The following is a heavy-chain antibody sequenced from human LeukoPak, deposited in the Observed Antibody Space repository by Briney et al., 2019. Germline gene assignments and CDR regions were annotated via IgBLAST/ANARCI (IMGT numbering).Heavy chain of an antibody. Sequence: GASVKVSCKPAGYTFTGYYLHWVRQAPGQGLEWMGRINPNTGGTNFAQMFQGRVTMTRDTSINTAYMELGRLRSDDTAVYYCARVYSMTVVDRRAYSLAYWGQGTLVTVSS. J-gene: IGHJ4*02. CDR2: INPNTGGT. CDR1: GYTFTGYY. D-gene: IGHD3-22*01. V-gene: IGHV1-2*02. CDR3: ARVYSMTVVDRRAYSLAY.